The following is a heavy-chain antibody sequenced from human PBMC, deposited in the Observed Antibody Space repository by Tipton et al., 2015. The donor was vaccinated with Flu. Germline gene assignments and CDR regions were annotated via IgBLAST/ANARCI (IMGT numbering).Heavy chain of an antibody. CDR2: VHQTGSP. Sequence: TLSLTCSVSGDSIGSPYFWGWIRQPPGKGLEWIGNVHQTGSPYYNPSLRSRVTIGVDRAKNQFSLRLTSVTAADTAVYYCARREYSNYVSEPKSWFDPWGQGTLGTVSS. D-gene: IGHD6-6*01. CDR1: GDSIGSPYF. CDR3: ARREYSNYVSEPKSWFDP. V-gene: IGHV4-38-2*01. J-gene: IGHJ5*02.